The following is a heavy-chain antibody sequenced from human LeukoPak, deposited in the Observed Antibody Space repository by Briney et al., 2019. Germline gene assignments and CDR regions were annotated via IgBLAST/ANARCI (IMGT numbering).Heavy chain of an antibody. J-gene: IGHJ4*02. CDR1: GFIFSSDE. Sequence: GGSLRLSCAASGFIFSSDEMTWVRQAPGKGLESVSFISSSADTILYADSVKGRFTISRDNGKNALYLQMNSLRAEDTAVYYCIKERGSYWGQGTLVTVSS. CDR2: ISSSADTI. V-gene: IGHV3-48*03. CDR3: IKERGSY.